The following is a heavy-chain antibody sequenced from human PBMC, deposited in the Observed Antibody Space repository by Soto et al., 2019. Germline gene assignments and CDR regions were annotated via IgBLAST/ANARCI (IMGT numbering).Heavy chain of an antibody. D-gene: IGHD2-15*01. CDR3: ARGVEMNAFDI. J-gene: IGHJ3*02. Sequence: EVQLVVSGGGLVQPGGSLRLSCAASGFTFTTYWMHWVRQGPGKGPVWVSAIGTAGDTYYPGSVKGRFTISRENAKNSLYLQMNSLRAGDTAVYYCARGVEMNAFDIWGQGTMVTVSS. CDR2: IGTAGDT. CDR1: GFTFTTYW. V-gene: IGHV3-13*01.